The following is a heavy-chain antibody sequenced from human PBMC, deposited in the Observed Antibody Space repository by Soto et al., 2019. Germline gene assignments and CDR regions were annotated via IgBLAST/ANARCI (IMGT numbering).Heavy chain of an antibody. J-gene: IGHJ4*02. V-gene: IGHV3-23*01. Sequence: GGSLRLSCAASRFTFSSYAMCWVRQAPGKGLEWVSSISVSGGSTYYADSVKGRFTISRDNSKNTLYLQMNSLRAEDTAVYYCASLPDTAMVMILDYPAQGTPVTVSS. CDR3: ASLPDTAMVMILDY. CDR2: ISVSGGST. D-gene: IGHD5-18*01. CDR1: RFTFSSYA.